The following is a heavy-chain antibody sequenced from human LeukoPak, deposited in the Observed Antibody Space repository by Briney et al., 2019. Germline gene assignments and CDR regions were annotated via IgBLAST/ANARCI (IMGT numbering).Heavy chain of an antibody. J-gene: IGHJ3*02. CDR2: IIPIFGTA. D-gene: IGHD6-19*01. CDR3: ARGKQWLVLGDAFDI. CDR1: GGTFISYA. V-gene: IGHV1-69*13. Sequence: SVKVSCKASGGTFISYAISWVRQAPGQGLEWMGGIIPIFGTANYAQKFQGRVTITADESTSTAYMELSSLRSEDTAVYYCARGKQWLVLGDAFDIWGQGTMVTVSS.